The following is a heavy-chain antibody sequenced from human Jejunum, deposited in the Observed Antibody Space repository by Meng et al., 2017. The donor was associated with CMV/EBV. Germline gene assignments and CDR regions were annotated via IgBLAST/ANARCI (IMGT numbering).Heavy chain of an antibody. CDR2: IYYSGST. D-gene: IGHD2-8*01. V-gene: IGHV4-59*01. J-gene: IGHJ6*02. CDR3: ARDRYCHNGVCYATPPPYYYGMGV. Sequence: WNWVRQPPGKELEWLGYIYYSGSTNYNPSLKSRVSISVDTSKNQFSLNLTSVTAADTAVYYCARDRYCHNGVCYATPPPYYYGMGVWGQGTAVTVSS.